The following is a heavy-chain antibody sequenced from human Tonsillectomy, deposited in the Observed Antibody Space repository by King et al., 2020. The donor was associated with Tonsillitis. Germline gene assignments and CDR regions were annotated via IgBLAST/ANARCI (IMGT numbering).Heavy chain of an antibody. Sequence: QLVQSGAEVKKPGASVKVSCKASGYTFTGYYMHWVRQAPGQGLEWMGWINPNSGGTNYAQKVQGWVTMTRDTSISTAYMERSRLRSDDTAAYYCARGDPHSSSWYSPTLPVDYWGQGTLVTVSS. CDR1: GYTFTGYY. CDR3: ARGDPHSSSWYSPTLPVDY. CDR2: INPNSGGT. V-gene: IGHV1-2*04. D-gene: IGHD6-13*01. J-gene: IGHJ4*02.